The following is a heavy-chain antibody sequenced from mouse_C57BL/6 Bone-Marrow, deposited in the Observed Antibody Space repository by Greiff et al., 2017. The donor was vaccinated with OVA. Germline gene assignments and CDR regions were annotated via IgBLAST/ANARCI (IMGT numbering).Heavy chain of an antibody. CDR3: ARDAVSSPYYFDY. CDR2: INPSSGYT. Sequence: QVQLQQSGAELAKPGASVKLSCKASGYTFTSYWMHWVKQRPGQGLEWIGYINPSSGYTKYNEKFKDKATLTADKSSSTAYMQLSSLTYEDSAVDYCARDAVSSPYYFDYWGQGTTLTVSS. D-gene: IGHD1-1*01. J-gene: IGHJ2*01. V-gene: IGHV1-7*01. CDR1: GYTFTSYW.